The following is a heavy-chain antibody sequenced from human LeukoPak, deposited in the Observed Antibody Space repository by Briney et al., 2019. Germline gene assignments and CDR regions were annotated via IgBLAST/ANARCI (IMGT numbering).Heavy chain of an antibody. CDR3: AKDARSFDWLFDH. Sequence: PGGSLRLSCAASGFTFSSYRMNWVRQAPGKGLEWVSYISSSSSTIYYADSVKGRFTISRDNAKNSLYLQMNSLRAEDTAVYYCAKDARSFDWLFDHWGQGILVTVSS. CDR1: GFTFSSYR. CDR2: ISSSSSTI. V-gene: IGHV3-48*01. J-gene: IGHJ4*02. D-gene: IGHD3-9*01.